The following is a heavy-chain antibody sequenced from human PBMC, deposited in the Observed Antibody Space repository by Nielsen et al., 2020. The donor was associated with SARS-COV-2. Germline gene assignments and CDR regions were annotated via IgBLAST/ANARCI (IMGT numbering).Heavy chain of an antibody. D-gene: IGHD4-23*01. Sequence: SVKVSCKASGGTFSSYAISWVRQAPGQGLEWMGGIIPIFGTANYAQKFQGRVTITADESTSTAYMELSSLRSEDTAVYYCAREEGYGGNTFDYWCQVPLVTVSS. CDR3: AREEGYGGNTFDY. CDR1: GGTFSSYA. CDR2: IIPIFGTA. J-gene: IGHJ4*02. V-gene: IGHV1-69*13.